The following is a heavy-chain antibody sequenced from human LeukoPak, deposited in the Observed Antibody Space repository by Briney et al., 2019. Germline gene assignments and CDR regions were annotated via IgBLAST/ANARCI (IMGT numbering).Heavy chain of an antibody. V-gene: IGHV4-34*01. CDR3: ARGCSSSSYNWFDP. CDR1: GGSFSGYY. Sequence: PSETLSLTCAVYGGSFSGYYWSWIRQPPGKGLEWIGEINHSGSTNYNPSLKSRVTISVDTSKNQFSLKLRSVTAADTAVYYCARGCSSSSYNWFDPWGQGTLVTVSS. D-gene: IGHD6-6*01. J-gene: IGHJ5*02. CDR2: INHSGST.